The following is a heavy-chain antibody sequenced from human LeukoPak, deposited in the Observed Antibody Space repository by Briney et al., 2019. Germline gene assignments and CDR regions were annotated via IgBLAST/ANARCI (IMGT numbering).Heavy chain of an antibody. D-gene: IGHD6-25*01. V-gene: IGHV1-8*03. CDR3: AAWNSAAGAFDI. CDR2: MNPNSGNT. Sequence: ASVKVSCKASGYTFTSYDINWVRQATGQGLEWMGWMNPNSGNTGYAQKFQGRVTITRNTSISTAYMELSSLRSEDTAVYYCAAWNSAAGAFDIWGQGTMVTVSS. CDR1: GYTFTSYD. J-gene: IGHJ3*02.